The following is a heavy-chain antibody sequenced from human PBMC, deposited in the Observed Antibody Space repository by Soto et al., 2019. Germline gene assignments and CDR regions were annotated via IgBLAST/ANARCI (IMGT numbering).Heavy chain of an antibody. CDR1: SDPTSTPN. Sequence: QVQLQESGPGLVKPSETLSLTCTVSSDPTSTPNWGWIRQTPGKGLEWIGYIYNTGGTSYNPSLRSRVSISMDTSTKQLSLKLSSVTAADTAVYYCVRQGIGVLHGIVDVWGQGTTVTVSS. CDR3: VRQGIGVLHGIVDV. J-gene: IGHJ6*02. D-gene: IGHD3-10*01. V-gene: IGHV4-59*08. CDR2: IYNTGGT.